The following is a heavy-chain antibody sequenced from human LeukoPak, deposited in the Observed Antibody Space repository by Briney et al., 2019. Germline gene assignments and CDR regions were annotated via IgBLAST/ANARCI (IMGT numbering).Heavy chain of an antibody. J-gene: IGHJ4*02. CDR3: ARGDWNYYYYFDY. Sequence: ASVKVSCKASGGTFSSYAISWVRQAPGQGLEWMVGIIPIFGTANYAQKFQGRVTITTDESTSTAYMELSSLRSEDTAVYYCARGDWNYYYYFDYWGQGTLVTVSS. CDR1: GGTFSSYA. D-gene: IGHD1-7*01. V-gene: IGHV1-69*05. CDR2: IIPIFGTA.